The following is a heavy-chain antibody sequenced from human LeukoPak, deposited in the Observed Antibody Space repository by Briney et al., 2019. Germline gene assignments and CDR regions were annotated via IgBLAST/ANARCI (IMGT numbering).Heavy chain of an antibody. CDR1: GGSISSYY. D-gene: IGHD5-24*01. Sequence: SETLSLTCTVSGGSISSYYWSWIRQPAGKGLEWIGRIYTSGSTNYNPSLKSRVTMSVDTSKNQFSLKLSSVTAADTAVYYCARDPGVEMATAFYYYYYMDVWGKGTTVTVSS. CDR3: ARDPGVEMATAFYYYYYMDV. J-gene: IGHJ6*03. CDR2: IYTSGST. V-gene: IGHV4-4*07.